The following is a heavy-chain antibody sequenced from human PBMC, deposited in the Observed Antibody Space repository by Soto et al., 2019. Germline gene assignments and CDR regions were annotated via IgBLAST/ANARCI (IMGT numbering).Heavy chain of an antibody. Sequence: ASVKVSCKASGYTFTGYYMHWVRQAPGQGLEWMGWINPNSGGINYAQKFQGRVTMTRDTSISTAYMELSRLRSDDTAVYYCARAYCSGGSCVRWDYWGQGTLVTVSS. CDR1: GYTFTGYY. V-gene: IGHV1-2*02. CDR3: ARAYCSGGSCVRWDY. J-gene: IGHJ4*02. CDR2: INPNSGGI. D-gene: IGHD2-15*01.